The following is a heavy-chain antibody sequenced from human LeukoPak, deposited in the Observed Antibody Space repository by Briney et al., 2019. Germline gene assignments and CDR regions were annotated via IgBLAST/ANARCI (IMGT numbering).Heavy chain of an antibody. D-gene: IGHD3-22*01. CDR3: TLDNH. CDR2: IDHSSGDA. V-gene: IGHV1-2*02. J-gene: IGHJ1*01. Sequence: SVPVSCLASGYTFPGQHVHWVRPPPGLGSEWRGWIDHSSGDADFAKKFRGRVTMTRDTSINTVYMEMSGLRSDDTAIYYCTLDNHWGQGTLVTVSS. CDR1: GYTFPGQH.